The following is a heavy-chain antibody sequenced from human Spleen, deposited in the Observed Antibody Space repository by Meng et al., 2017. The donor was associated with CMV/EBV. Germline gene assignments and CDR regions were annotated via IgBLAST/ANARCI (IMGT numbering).Heavy chain of an antibody. D-gene: IGHD5-24*01. J-gene: IGHJ3*02. CDR1: GFSVMNNY. CDR2: IYSSGST. V-gene: IGHV3-66*03. Sequence: GESLKISCAAAGFSVMNNYMNWVRQAPGKGLEWVSIIYSSGSTDYADSVNGRFTISRDNSKNTLYLQMNSLRPEDTAVYYCAREKEGERSTISAFDIWGQGTMVTVSS. CDR3: AREKEGERSTISAFDI.